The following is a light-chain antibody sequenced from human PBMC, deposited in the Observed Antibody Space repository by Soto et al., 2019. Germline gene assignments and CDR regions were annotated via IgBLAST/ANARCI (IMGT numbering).Light chain of an antibody. CDR2: AVS. CDR1: QSISNF. V-gene: IGKV1-39*01. J-gene: IGKJ1*01. CDR3: QQSYGTPKT. Sequence: DIQMTQSPSSLSASVGDRVTITCRASQSISNFLNWYQQKPGKAPKLVIYAVSNLESGVPSRFSGSVSGTEFTLTISSLQPEDFATYSCQQSYGTPKTFGQGTKVEVK.